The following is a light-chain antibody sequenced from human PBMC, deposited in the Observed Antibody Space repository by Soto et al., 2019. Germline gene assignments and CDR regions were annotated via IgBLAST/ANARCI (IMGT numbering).Light chain of an antibody. CDR1: SSNIGINT. J-gene: IGLJ3*02. Sequence: QSVLTQPPSASGTPGQRVTISCSGSSSNIGINTVNWYQQLPGTAPKLLINSNNQRPSGVPDRFSGSKSGTSASLAISGLQSEDEADYYCVAWDDSLNGRVFGGGTKVTVL. V-gene: IGLV1-44*01. CDR3: VAWDDSLNGRV. CDR2: SNN.